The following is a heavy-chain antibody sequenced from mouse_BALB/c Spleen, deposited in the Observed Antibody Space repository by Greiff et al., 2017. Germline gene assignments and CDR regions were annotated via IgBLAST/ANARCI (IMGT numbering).Heavy chain of an antibody. CDR2: INSNGGST. V-gene: IGHV5-6-3*01. J-gene: IGHJ4*01. Sequence: EVHLVESGGGLVQPGGSLKLSCAASGFTFSSYGMSWVRQTPDKRLELVATINSNGGSTYYPDSVKGRFTISRDNAKNTLYLQKSSLKSEDTAMYYCAREGGCYHYAMDYWGQGTSVTVSS. CDR1: GFTFSSYG. CDR3: AREGGCYHYAMDY. D-gene: IGHD2-12*01.